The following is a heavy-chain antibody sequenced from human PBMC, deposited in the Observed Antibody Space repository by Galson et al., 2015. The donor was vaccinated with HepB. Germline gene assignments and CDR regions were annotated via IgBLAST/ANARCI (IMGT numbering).Heavy chain of an antibody. Sequence: SVKVSCKASGYSFTNYAITWVRQAPGQGLEWMGWINTRTGKSTYAPGFTGRSVFSLDTSVNTAHLQISTLRTDDTAIYFCGARPVNWAGPTDHWGQGTLVTVSS. CDR2: INTRTGKS. J-gene: IGHJ4*02. CDR1: GYSFTNYA. V-gene: IGHV7-4-1*02. D-gene: IGHD7-27*01. CDR3: GARPVNWAGPTDH.